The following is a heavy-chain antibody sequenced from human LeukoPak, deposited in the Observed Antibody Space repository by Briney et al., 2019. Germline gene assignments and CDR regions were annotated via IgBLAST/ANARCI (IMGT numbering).Heavy chain of an antibody. V-gene: IGHV4-39*01. J-gene: IGHJ4*02. CDR2: IYYSGST. D-gene: IGHD2-2*01. CDR3: ASLYIVVVPAAIRGWGYYFDY. Sequence: SETLSLTCTVSGGSISSSSYYWGWIRQPPGKGLEWIGSIYYSGSTYYNPSLKSRVTISVDTSKNQFSLKLSSVTAADTAVYYCASLYIVVVPAAIRGWGYYFDYWGQGTLVTVSS. CDR1: GGSISSSSYY.